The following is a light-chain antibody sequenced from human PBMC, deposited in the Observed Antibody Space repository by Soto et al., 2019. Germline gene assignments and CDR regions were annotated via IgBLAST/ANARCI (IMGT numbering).Light chain of an antibody. CDR2: GAS. Sequence: EIVMTQSPATLSVSPGGRATLSCRASQSISSNLAWYQQKPGQAPRLLIYGASTRATGIPARFSGSGSGTEFTLTISSLQSEDFAVYYCQQYKNWPPYTFGQGTKLEIK. CDR3: QQYKNWPPYT. J-gene: IGKJ2*01. CDR1: QSISSN. V-gene: IGKV3-15*01.